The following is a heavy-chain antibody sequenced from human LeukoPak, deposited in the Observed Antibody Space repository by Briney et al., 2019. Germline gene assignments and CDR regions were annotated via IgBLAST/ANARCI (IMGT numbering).Heavy chain of an antibody. Sequence: ASVKVSCKVSGYTLTELSMHWVRQAPGKGLEWMGGFDPEDGETIYAQKFQGRVTMTEDTSTDTAYMELSSLRSEDTAVYYCMVRAAAGTGSFDYWGQGTLVTVSS. D-gene: IGHD6-13*01. J-gene: IGHJ4*02. CDR3: MVRAAAGTGSFDY. V-gene: IGHV1-24*01. CDR2: FDPEDGET. CDR1: GYTLTELS.